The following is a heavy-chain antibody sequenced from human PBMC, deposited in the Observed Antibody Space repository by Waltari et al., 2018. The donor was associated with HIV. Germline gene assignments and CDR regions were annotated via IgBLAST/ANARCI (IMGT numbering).Heavy chain of an antibody. D-gene: IGHD6-19*01. CDR1: GGAIRRSIYF. CDR2: THENGTT. V-gene: IGHV4-39*01. CDR3: ARKGWLGGRYFQH. J-gene: IGHJ1*01. Sequence: QLQLRESGPGLVKPSGTLSLSCIVSGGAIRRSIYFGGWIRQTPGKGLEWIGSTHENGTTHYNPSLKSRVTISIDTSKNQFSLKVTSVTAADTAAYYCARKGWLGGRYFQHWGLGTLVTVSS.